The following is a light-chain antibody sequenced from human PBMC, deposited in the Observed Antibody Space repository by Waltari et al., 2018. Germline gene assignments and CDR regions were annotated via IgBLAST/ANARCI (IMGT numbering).Light chain of an antibody. J-gene: IGLJ2*01. CDR3: QAWDSSTVV. CDR1: KLGDKY. CDR2: QDS. Sequence: SYELTQPPSVSVSPGQTASITCSGDKLGDKYACWYQQKPGQSPVLVIYQDSKRPSGIPGRFSGSNSGNTATLTISGTQAMDEADYYCQAWDSSTVVFRGGTKLTVL. V-gene: IGLV3-1*01.